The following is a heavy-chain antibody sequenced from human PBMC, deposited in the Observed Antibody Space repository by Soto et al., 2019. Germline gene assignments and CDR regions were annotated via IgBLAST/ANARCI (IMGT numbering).Heavy chain of an antibody. Sequence: GGSLRLSCAASGFTFSSYGMHWVRQAPGKGLEWVAVISYDGSNKYYADSVKGRFTISRDNSKNTLYLQMNSLRAEDTAVYYCAKDGSPAAAGYYMDVWGKGTTVTVSS. CDR2: ISYDGSNK. CDR1: GFTFSSYG. D-gene: IGHD6-13*01. CDR3: AKDGSPAAAGYYMDV. J-gene: IGHJ6*03. V-gene: IGHV3-30*18.